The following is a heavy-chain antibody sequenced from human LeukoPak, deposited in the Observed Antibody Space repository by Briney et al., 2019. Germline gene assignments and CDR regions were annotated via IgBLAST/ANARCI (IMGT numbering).Heavy chain of an antibody. CDR1: GYSFNDYY. Sequence: GASVKVSCKASGYSFNDYYIHWVRQAPGQGLEWMGWIRGDNGGTNYAQKFRGRVTMTRDTSTTTVYMELSRLRSDDTAVYYCARDVIYSSSPTGAFDIWGQGTMVTVSS. V-gene: IGHV1-2*02. CDR3: ARDVIYSSSPTGAFDI. J-gene: IGHJ3*02. D-gene: IGHD6-6*01. CDR2: IRGDNGGT.